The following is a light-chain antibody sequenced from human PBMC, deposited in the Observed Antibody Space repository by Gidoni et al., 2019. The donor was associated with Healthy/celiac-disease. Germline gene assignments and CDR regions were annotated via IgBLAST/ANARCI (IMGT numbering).Light chain of an antibody. Sequence: HSALTQPPSPSGAPGQSVTISCTGTSSDVGGYHYVSWYQQHPGKAPKLMIYEVSQRPSGVPDRFSGSKSGNTASLTVSGLQAEDEADYYCSSYAGSNNLVFGGGTKLTVL. V-gene: IGLV2-8*01. CDR3: SSYAGSNNLV. J-gene: IGLJ2*01. CDR1: SSDVGGYHY. CDR2: EVS.